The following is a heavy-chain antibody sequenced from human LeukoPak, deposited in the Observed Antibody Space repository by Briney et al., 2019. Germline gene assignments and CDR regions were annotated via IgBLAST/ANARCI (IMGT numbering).Heavy chain of an antibody. CDR1: GYNFGSYI. V-gene: IGHV1-18*01. D-gene: IGHD3-22*01. CDR2: ITPYSGNT. J-gene: IGHJ4*02. CDR3: ARWSDSSGSLAY. Sequence: GASVKVSCKASGYNFGSYIISWVRQAPGQGLEWMGWITPYSGNTNYAQMLQGRVTMTTDTSASTTYMELRSLRSDDTAAYYCARWSDSSGSLAYWGQGTLVTVSS.